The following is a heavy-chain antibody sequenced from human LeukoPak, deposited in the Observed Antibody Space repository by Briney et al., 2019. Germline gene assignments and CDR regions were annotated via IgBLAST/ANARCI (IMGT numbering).Heavy chain of an antibody. J-gene: IGHJ2*01. CDR2: VDPGDSDT. CDR1: GYSFTSYW. V-gene: IGHV5-51*01. Sequence: GASLKICCKGSGYSFTSYWIAWVRLMPGTGLELMGLVDPGDSDTRYSPSFPGQVTISADMSIPTAYLQWNSLKASDTAMYYCARQAVAGTWYFDLWGRGTLVTVSS. CDR3: ARQAVAGTWYFDL. D-gene: IGHD6-19*01.